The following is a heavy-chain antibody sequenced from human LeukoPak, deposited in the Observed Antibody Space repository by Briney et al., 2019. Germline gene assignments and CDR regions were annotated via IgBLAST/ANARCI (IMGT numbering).Heavy chain of an antibody. Sequence: PGGSLRLSCAVSGFTFSNSWMTWVRQAPGKGLEWVATIKEDGSEKYYVDSLKGRFTISRDNAKNSLYLQMNSLRAEDTAVYFCARDHISSWGKGTTVTVSS. D-gene: IGHD2-21*01. CDR2: IKEDGSEK. CDR1: GFTFSNSW. J-gene: IGHJ6*03. CDR3: ARDHISS. V-gene: IGHV3-7*01.